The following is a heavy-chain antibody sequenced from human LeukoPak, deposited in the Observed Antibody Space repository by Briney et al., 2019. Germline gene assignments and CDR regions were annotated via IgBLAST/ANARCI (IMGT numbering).Heavy chain of an antibody. V-gene: IGHV3-48*03. CDR2: IGTSGQSV. CDR3: TGFDH. Sequence: GGSLRLPCAASGFIFSTYEMNWVRQAPGKGLEWISHIGTSGQSVYYADSVRGRFTISRDNAKNSLFLQMNNLTAEDTATYYCTGFDHWGQGALVAVSS. J-gene: IGHJ5*02. CDR1: GFIFSTYE.